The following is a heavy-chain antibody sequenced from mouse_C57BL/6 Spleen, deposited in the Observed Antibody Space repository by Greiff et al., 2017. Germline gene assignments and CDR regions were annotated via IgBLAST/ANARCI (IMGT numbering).Heavy chain of an antibody. Sequence: EVQLVESEGGLVQPGSSMKLSCTASGFTFSDYYMAWVRQVPEKGLEWVANINYDGSSTYYLDSLKSRFIISRDNAKNILYLQMSSLKSEDTATYYCARGFLYAGFAYWGQGTLVTVSA. CDR1: GFTFSDYY. J-gene: IGHJ3*01. V-gene: IGHV5-16*01. CDR2: INYDGSST. D-gene: IGHD2-3*01. CDR3: ARGFLYAGFAY.